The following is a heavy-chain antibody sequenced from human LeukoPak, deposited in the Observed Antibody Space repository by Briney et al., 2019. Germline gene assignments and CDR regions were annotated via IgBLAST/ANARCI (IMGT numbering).Heavy chain of an antibody. CDR2: IDHTGTT. CDR1: HYSISSGFY. D-gene: IGHD5-12*01. V-gene: IGHV4-38-2*02. J-gene: IGHJ4*02. CDR3: ARLSYGYDPYYFDC. Sequence: SETLSLTCTVSHYSISSGFYRGWIRPSPGRGVEGIGAIDHTGTTYYNPSLKSRVTISVDTSKNQFSLNVNSLTAADTAIYYSARLSYGYDPYYFDCWGQGTLVTVAS.